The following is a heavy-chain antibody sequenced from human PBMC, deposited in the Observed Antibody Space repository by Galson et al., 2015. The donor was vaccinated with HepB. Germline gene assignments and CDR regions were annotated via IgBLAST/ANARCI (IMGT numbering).Heavy chain of an antibody. CDR3: ARPDRPGYDTAPFDF. CDR1: GGTFTKYS. Sequence: SVKVSCKVSGGTFTKYSPNWVRQAPGQGLEWMGRIIPIPGLVDYAQKFQGRVTITADKSTSTAYMELSSLNSEDTAVYYCARPDRPGYDTAPFDFWGQGTLVTVSS. J-gene: IGHJ4*02. D-gene: IGHD5-12*01. V-gene: IGHV1-69*02. CDR2: IIPIPGLV.